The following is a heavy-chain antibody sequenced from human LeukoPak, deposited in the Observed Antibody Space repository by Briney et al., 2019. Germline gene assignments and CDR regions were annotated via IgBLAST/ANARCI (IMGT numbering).Heavy chain of an antibody. CDR2: IYYSGST. J-gene: IGHJ4*02. Sequence: SETLPLTCTVSGGSISSYYWSWIRQPPGKGLEWIGYIYYSGSTNYNPSLKSRVTISVDTSKNQFSLKLSSVTAADTAVYYCARELLGAGGGYFDYWGQGTLVTVSS. CDR1: GGSISSYY. CDR3: ARELLGAGGGYFDY. D-gene: IGHD1-26*01. V-gene: IGHV4-59*01.